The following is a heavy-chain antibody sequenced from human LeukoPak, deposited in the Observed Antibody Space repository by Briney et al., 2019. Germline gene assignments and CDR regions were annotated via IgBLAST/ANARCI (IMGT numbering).Heavy chain of an antibody. D-gene: IGHD6-19*01. CDR1: GGSMSIYY. J-gene: IGHJ4*02. CDR3: ARDVSGWAGYFDY. Sequence: SETLSLTCSVAGGSMSIYYWSWIRQPPGKGLEWIGFISYSGSTNYNPSLKSRVTVSLDTSKNQFSLKLSSVTAADTAVYYCARDVSGWAGYFDYWGQGTLVTVSS. CDR2: ISYSGST. V-gene: IGHV4-59*01.